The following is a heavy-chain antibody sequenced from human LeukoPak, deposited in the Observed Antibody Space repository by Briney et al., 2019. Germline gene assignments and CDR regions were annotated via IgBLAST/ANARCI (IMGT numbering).Heavy chain of an antibody. CDR3: ARDLSIYYDTSGYYSDGLDY. J-gene: IGHJ4*02. CDR2: IYSGGST. D-gene: IGHD3-22*01. Sequence: GGSLRLSCAASGFTVSSNYMSWVRQAPGKGLEWVSVIYSGGSTYYADSVKGRFTISRDNSKNTLYLQMNSLRAEDTAVYYCARDLSIYYDTSGYYSDGLDYWGQGTLVTVSS. CDR1: GFTVSSNY. V-gene: IGHV3-53*01.